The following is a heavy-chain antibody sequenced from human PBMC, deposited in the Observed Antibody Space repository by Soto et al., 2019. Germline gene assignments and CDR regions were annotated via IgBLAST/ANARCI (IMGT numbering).Heavy chain of an antibody. Sequence: WWSLRLSCSASVFTFSSYGMHWFRQAPGKGLEWVAVISYDGSNKYYADSVKGRFTISRDNSKNTLYLQMNSLRAEDTAVYYCAKVKPVVAATNYFDYWGQGTLVTVSS. CDR3: AKVKPVVAATNYFDY. CDR1: VFTFSSYG. D-gene: IGHD2-15*01. J-gene: IGHJ4*02. CDR2: ISYDGSNK. V-gene: IGHV3-30*18.